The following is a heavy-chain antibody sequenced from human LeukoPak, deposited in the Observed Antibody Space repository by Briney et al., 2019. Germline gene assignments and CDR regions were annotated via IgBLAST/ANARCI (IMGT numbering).Heavy chain of an antibody. CDR1: GFTFSSYG. Sequence: GGSLRLSCAASGFTFSSYGMHWVRRAPGKGLEWVAVISYDGSNKYYADSVKGRFTISRDNSKNTLYLQMNSLRAEDTAVYYCAEDRLQWLRLRYYGMDVWGQGTTVTVSS. D-gene: IGHD5-12*01. J-gene: IGHJ6*02. CDR2: ISYDGSNK. CDR3: AEDRLQWLRLRYYGMDV. V-gene: IGHV3-30*18.